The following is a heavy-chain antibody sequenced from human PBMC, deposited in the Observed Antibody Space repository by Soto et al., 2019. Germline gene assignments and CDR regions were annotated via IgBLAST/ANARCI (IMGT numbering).Heavy chain of an antibody. D-gene: IGHD2-15*01. J-gene: IGHJ6*02. CDR1: GGTFNSHT. Sequence: QVQLVQSGAEVKKPGSSVKVSCRASGGTFNSHTISWVRQAPGQGLEWMGGIMPMFGVTNYARKFQGRLTMTANESTKTAYMEVSSLTSDDTAVYYCAGDGVSSSMSLPWMGYHYYGLDVWGPGTTVIVSS. V-gene: IGHV1-69*12. CDR3: AGDGVSSSMSLPWMGYHYYGLDV. CDR2: IMPMFGVT.